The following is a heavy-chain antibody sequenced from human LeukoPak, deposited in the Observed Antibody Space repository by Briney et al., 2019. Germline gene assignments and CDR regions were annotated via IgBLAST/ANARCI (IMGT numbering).Heavy chain of an antibody. D-gene: IGHD3-22*01. CDR1: GGSISSYY. J-gene: IGHJ2*01. V-gene: IGHV4-59*01. CDR3: ARAPGYYDSSGYYYWYFDL. CDR2: IYYSGST. Sequence: PSETLSLTCTVSGGSISSYYWSWIRQPPGKGLEWIGYIYYSGSTSYNPTLKSRVTISVDTSKNQLSLKLSSVTAADTAVYYCARAPGYYDSSGYYYWYFDLWGRGTLVTVSS.